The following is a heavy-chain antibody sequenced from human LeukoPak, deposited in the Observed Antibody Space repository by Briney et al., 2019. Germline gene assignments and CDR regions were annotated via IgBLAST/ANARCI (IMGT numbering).Heavy chain of an antibody. CDR3: AKDDIPNYDILTGYYSGAFDI. CDR2: ISGSGGST. D-gene: IGHD3-9*01. CDR1: GFTFSSYA. Sequence: GGSLRLSCAASGFTFSSYAMSWVRQAPGKGLEWVSAISGSGGSTYYADSVKGRFTISRDNSKNTLYLQMNSLRAEDTAVYYCAKDDIPNYDILTGYYSGAFDIWGQGTMVTVSS. J-gene: IGHJ3*02. V-gene: IGHV3-23*01.